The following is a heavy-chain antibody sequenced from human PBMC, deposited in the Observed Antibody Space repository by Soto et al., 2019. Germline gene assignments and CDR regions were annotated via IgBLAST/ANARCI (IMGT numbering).Heavy chain of an antibody. J-gene: IGHJ4*02. Sequence: EMQLVESGGGLVQPGGSLRLSCAAAGFTLSGHWIHWGRQAPGKGLEWVSRRDINGRGTSYADSVKGRLTISTDNAKNTVYLEMKSLRAGDKAVYYCATVFEFWGQGTLVTVSS. CDR3: ATVFEF. CDR1: GFTLSGHW. CDR2: RDINGRGT. D-gene: IGHD4-17*01. V-gene: IGHV3-74*01.